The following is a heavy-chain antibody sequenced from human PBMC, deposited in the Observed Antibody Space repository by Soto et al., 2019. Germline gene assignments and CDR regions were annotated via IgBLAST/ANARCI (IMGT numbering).Heavy chain of an antibody. CDR3: GRGFSGGDADWFAP. J-gene: IGHJ5*02. D-gene: IGHD2-21*02. Sequence: QVQLVQSGAEVKKPGASVKVSCKASGYTFTSYAMHWVRQAPGQRLEWMGWINAGNGNTKYSQKFQGRVTITRDTSASTANMELSSLRSEDTAVYYCGRGFSGGDADWFAPWGQGSLVTVSS. V-gene: IGHV1-3*01. CDR2: INAGNGNT. CDR1: GYTFTSYA.